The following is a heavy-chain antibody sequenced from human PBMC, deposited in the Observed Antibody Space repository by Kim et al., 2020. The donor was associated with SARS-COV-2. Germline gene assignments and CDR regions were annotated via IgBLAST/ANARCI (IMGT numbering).Heavy chain of an antibody. Sequence: ASVKVSCKASGYTFTSYAMHWVRQAPGQRLQWMGWINAGNGNTKYSQKFQGRVTITRDTSASTAYMELSSLRSEDTAVYYCASFLWFGEFGFDPWGQGTLVTVSS. V-gene: IGHV1-3*01. CDR3: ASFLWFGEFGFDP. J-gene: IGHJ5*02. CDR2: INAGNGNT. CDR1: GYTFTSYA. D-gene: IGHD3-10*01.